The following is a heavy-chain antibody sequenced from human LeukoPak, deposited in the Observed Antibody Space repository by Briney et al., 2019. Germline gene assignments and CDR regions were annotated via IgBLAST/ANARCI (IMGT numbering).Heavy chain of an antibody. CDR2: IKQHGTEK. V-gene: IGHV3-7*01. CDR3: AMNHDY. Sequence: GGSLRLSCTASGFTFSPYWMTWVRQAPGKGLEWVASIKQHGTEKYYVDSVKGRFTVARDNTKNSLYLQMNGLRAEDTAVYYCAMNHDYWGQGTLVTVSS. CDR1: GFTFSPYW. J-gene: IGHJ4*02.